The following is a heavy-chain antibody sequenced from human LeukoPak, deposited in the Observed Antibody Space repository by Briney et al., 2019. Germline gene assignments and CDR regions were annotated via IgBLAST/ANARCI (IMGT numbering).Heavy chain of an antibody. CDR2: FDPEDGET. Sequence: ASVKVSCKVSGYTLTELSMHWVRQAPGKGLEWMGGFDPEDGETIYAQKFQGRVTMTEDTSTDTAYMELSSLRSEDTAVYYCAMRSTYGDLAYTFDYWGQGTLVTVSS. D-gene: IGHD4-17*01. V-gene: IGHV1-24*01. J-gene: IGHJ4*02. CDR3: AMRSTYGDLAYTFDY. CDR1: GYTLTELS.